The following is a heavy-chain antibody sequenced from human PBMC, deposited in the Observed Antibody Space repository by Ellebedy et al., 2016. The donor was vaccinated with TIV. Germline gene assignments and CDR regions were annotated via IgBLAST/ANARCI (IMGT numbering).Heavy chain of an antibody. CDR2: INSDGSST. V-gene: IGHV3-74*01. CDR3: AKDWDSSGYYYGDY. D-gene: IGHD3-22*01. CDR1: GFTFSSYW. Sequence: GESLKISCAASGFTFSSYWMHWVRQAPGKGLVWVSRINSDGSSTSYADSVKGRFTISRDNAKNTLYLQMNSLRAEDTAVYYCAKDWDSSGYYYGDYWGQGTLVTVSS. J-gene: IGHJ4*02.